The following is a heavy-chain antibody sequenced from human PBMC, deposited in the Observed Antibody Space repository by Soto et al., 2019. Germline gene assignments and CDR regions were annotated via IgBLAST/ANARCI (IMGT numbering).Heavy chain of an antibody. Sequence: PSETLSLTCTVSGASFSHFYWSWIRQAPGKGLEWLGYIYYSGSTNYNPSLKSRVTISVDRSKNQFSLKLSSVTAADTAVYYCARTPTPWGQGTLVTVSS. CDR3: ARTPTP. D-gene: IGHD1-26*01. CDR2: IYYSGST. J-gene: IGHJ5*02. CDR1: GASFSHFY. V-gene: IGHV4-59*12.